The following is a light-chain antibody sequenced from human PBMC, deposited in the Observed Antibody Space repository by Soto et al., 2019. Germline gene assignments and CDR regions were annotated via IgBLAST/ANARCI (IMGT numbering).Light chain of an antibody. CDR1: EVISDY. CDR3: QQTHTAPYS. V-gene: IGKV1-39*01. CDR2: GAY. J-gene: IGKJ2*03. Sequence: DIQLTQSPFSLSASICDSVTITCRASEVISDYLNWYQQKPGKAPKLLIYGAYNLESGVPSRFSGSGSGTESTLTISSLQPEDSATYFCQQTHTAPYSFGQGTKLDIK.